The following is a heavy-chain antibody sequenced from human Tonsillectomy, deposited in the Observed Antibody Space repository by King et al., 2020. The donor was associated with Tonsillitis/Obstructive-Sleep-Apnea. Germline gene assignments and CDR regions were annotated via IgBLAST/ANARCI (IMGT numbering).Heavy chain of an antibody. Sequence: LQLQESGPGLVKPSETLSLTCTVSGGSISSSSYYWGWIRQPPGKGLEWIGSIYYSGDTYYTPSLRSRVTIFVDTSKNQFSLKLSSVTAAYTAVYYCARAIGGGASYYFDYWGQGPLVTVSS. J-gene: IGHJ4*02. CDR3: ARAIGGGASYYFDY. V-gene: IGHV4-39*01. CDR2: IYYSGDT. D-gene: IGHD3-16*01. CDR1: GGSISSSSYY.